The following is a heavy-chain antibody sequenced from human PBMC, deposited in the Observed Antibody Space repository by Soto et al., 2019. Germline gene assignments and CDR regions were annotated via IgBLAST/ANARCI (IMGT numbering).Heavy chain of an antibody. CDR1: GYSFTHHW. CDR2: IYPYDSDT. V-gene: IGHV5-51*01. J-gene: IGHJ4*02. Sequence: GESLKISCKTSGYSFTHHWIAWVRQMPGKGLEWMGSIYPYDSDTRYSPSFQGQVTISADKSIGTAYLQLSSLEAPDTAVYFCARHPYDSSRYYDYWGQGTLVTVSS. D-gene: IGHD3-22*01. CDR3: ARHPYDSSRYYDY.